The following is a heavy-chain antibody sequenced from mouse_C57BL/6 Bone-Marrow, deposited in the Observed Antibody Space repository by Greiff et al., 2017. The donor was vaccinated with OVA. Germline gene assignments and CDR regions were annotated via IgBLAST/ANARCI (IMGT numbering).Heavy chain of an antibody. CDR3: ARLGTGRRFAY. D-gene: IGHD2-14*01. V-gene: IGHV5-6*01. Sequence: EVQLVESGGDLVKPGGSLKLSCAASGFTFSSYGMSWVRQTPDKRLEWVATISSGGSYTYYPDNVKGRFTITRDNAKNTMYLQMRSLTSEDTAMYYCARLGTGRRFAYWGQGTLVTVSA. CDR1: GFTFSSYG. J-gene: IGHJ3*01. CDR2: ISSGGSYT.